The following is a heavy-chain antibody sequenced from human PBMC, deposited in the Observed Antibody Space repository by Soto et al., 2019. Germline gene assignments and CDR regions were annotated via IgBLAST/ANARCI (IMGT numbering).Heavy chain of an antibody. D-gene: IGHD3-10*01. V-gene: IGHV3-11*01. J-gene: IGHJ4*02. CDR3: ARGVSLWFGSQFVD. CDR2: ISGSGSTI. CDR1: GFTFSDYY. Sequence: QVQLVESGGGLVKPGGSLRLSCAASGFTFSDYYMSWIRQAPGKGLEWLSYISGSGSTIYYADSVKGRFTISRDNAKDSLYLQMSSLRAVDTAVYYCARGVSLWFGSQFVDWGQGTLVTVSS.